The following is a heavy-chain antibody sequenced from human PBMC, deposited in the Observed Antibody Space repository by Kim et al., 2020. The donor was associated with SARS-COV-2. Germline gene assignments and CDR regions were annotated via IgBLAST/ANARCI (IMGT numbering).Heavy chain of an antibody. D-gene: IGHD3-10*01. J-gene: IGHJ4*02. CDR3: ARDRFRVRGVIRWDY. CDR1: GFTFSSYS. Sequence: GGSLRLSCAASGFTFSSYSMNWVRQAPGKGLVWVSYISSSSSTIYYADSVKGRFTISRDNAKNSLFLQMNSRRDEDTAVYYFARDRFRVRGVIRWDYWGQGPLVTASS. CDR2: ISSSSSTI. V-gene: IGHV3-48*02.